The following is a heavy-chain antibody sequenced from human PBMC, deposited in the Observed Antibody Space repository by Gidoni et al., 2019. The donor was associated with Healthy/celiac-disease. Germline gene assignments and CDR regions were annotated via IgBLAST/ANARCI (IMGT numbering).Heavy chain of an antibody. CDR3: AREGIVVVPAATTLYNWFDP. J-gene: IGHJ5*02. V-gene: IGHV7-4-1*02. Sequence: QVQLVQSGSELKKPGASVKVSCKASGYTFTSYAMNWVRQAPGQGLEWMGWINTNTGNPTYAHGFTGRFVFSLDTSVSTAYLQISSLKAEDTAVYYCAREGIVVVPAATTLYNWFDPWGQGTLVTVSS. D-gene: IGHD2-2*01. CDR1: GYTFTSYA. CDR2: INTNTGNP.